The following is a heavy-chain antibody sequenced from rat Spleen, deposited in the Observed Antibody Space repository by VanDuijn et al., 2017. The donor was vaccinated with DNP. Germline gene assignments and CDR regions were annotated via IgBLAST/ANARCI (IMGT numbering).Heavy chain of an antibody. D-gene: IGHD1-10*01. CDR1: GLTFSDYN. CDR2: IIYDGSKT. Sequence: EVQLVESGGGLVQPGRSLKLSCAASGLTFSDYNMAWVRQAPKKGLEWVAIIIYDGSKTYYRDSVQGRFTISRDNAKSTLYLQMDSLKSEDTATYYCATGPIYNIWDYWGQGVMVTVSS. J-gene: IGHJ2*01. V-gene: IGHV5S10*01. CDR3: ATGPIYNIWDY.